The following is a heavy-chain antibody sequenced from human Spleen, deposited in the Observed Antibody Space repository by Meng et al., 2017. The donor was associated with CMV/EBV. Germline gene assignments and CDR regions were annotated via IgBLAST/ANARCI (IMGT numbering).Heavy chain of an antibody. CDR2: IYFSGST. CDR1: GGSISSYY. V-gene: IGHV4-59*12. J-gene: IGHJ4*02. CDR3: ARVQGYDFWSGYSPDY. Sequence: GSLRLSCTVSGGSISSYYWSWIRQPPGKGLEWIGNIYFSGSTYFNPSLKSRVTISIDTSKNHFSLKLRSVTAADTAVYYCARVQGYDFWSGYSPDYWGQGTLVTVSS. D-gene: IGHD3-3*01.